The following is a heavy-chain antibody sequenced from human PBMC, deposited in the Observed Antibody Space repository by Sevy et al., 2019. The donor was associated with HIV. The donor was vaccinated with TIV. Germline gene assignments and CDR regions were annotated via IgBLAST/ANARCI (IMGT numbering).Heavy chain of an antibody. CDR1: GITFSSYA. Sequence: GGSLRLSCAASGITFSSYAMSWVRQAPGKGLEWVPGISAGGAGTYHADSVKGRFTMSGDKSKNTLYLQMNSLTAEDTAVYYCASLLTEDPFDIWGQGTMVTVSS. D-gene: IGHD3-10*01. V-gene: IGHV3-23*01. CDR3: ASLLTEDPFDI. CDR2: ISAGGAGT. J-gene: IGHJ3*02.